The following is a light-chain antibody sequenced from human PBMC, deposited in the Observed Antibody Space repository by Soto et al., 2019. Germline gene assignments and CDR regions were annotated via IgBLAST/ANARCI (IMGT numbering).Light chain of an antibody. Sequence: DIVLTQSPGTLYLSPGERAILSCRASQSVSSTSLAWYQQRPGQAPRLLIYHVSSRANGIPDRFSGSGSGTEFTLTISTLEPEDFAVYYCQQYGTSSLTFGGGPRVEI. CDR3: QQYGTSSLT. CDR2: HVS. J-gene: IGKJ4*01. CDR1: QSVSSTS. V-gene: IGKV3-20*01.